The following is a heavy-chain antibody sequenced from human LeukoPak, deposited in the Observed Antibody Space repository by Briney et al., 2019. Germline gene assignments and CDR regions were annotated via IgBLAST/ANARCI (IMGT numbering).Heavy chain of an antibody. Sequence: SETLSLTCTVSGGSITSYYWSWIRQPPGKGLEWIGYIYDSGSTNYNPSLKSRVTISLATSKNQVSLKLSSVTAADTAVYYCARVPGGDSSSYYYYYYYMDVWGKGTTVTISS. J-gene: IGHJ6*03. V-gene: IGHV4-59*12. CDR2: IYDSGST. CDR1: GGSITSYY. D-gene: IGHD6-6*01. CDR3: ARVPGGDSSSYYYYYYYMDV.